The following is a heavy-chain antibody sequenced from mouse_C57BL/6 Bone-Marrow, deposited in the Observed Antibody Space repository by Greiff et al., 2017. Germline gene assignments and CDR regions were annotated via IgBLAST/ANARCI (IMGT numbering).Heavy chain of an antibody. Sequence: VKLMESGPGLVAPSQCLSITCTASGFSLTSYGVDWVRQPPGKGLEWLGVIWGGGSTNYNSALMSRLSISTDNSKCQFFVKMNSLQTDDNAMYYCAILSDLFSYWGQGTLVTVSA. J-gene: IGHJ3*01. CDR1: GFSLTSYG. V-gene: IGHV2-9*01. D-gene: IGHD6-2*01. CDR2: IWGGGST. CDR3: AILSDLFSY.